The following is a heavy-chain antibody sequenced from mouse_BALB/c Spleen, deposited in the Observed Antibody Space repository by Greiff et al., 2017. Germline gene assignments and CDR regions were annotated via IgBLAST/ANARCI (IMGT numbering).Heavy chain of an antibody. J-gene: IGHJ2*01. CDR2: ISYSGST. D-gene: IGHD1-1*02. CDR3: ARRGVGNYVDY. CDR1: GYSITSDYA. V-gene: IGHV3-2*02. Sequence: VQLKESGPGLVKPSQSLSLTCTVTGYSITSDYAWNWIRQFPGNKLEWMGYISYSGSTSYNPSLKSRISITRDTSKNQFFLQLNSVTTEDTATYYCARRGVGNYVDYWGQGTTLTVSS.